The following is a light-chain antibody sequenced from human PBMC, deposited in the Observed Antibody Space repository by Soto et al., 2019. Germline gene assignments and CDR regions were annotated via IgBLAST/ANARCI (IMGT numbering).Light chain of an antibody. CDR2: RTS. V-gene: IGKV3-15*01. CDR1: QSISSN. J-gene: IGKJ1*01. Sequence: TQSPATLSVSTGERATLSCRASQSISSNLAWYQQKPGQAXXLLMFRTSSRATGFPARFSGSGYGKEFNLTISSLQSEDFGVYYCQQYNNWPWTFGQGTKVDIK. CDR3: QQYNNWPWT.